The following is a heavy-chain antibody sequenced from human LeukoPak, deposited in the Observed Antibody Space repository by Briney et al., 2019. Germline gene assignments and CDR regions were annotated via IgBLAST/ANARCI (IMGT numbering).Heavy chain of an antibody. Sequence: EGSLRLSCAASGFTFSSYAVHWVRQAPGKGLEWVAVISYDGSNKYNADSVKGRFTISRDNSKNTLYLQMNSLRAEDTAVYYCAKARCDRTSCSHYFDYWGQGTLVTVSS. CDR3: AKARCDRTSCSHYFDY. D-gene: IGHD2-2*01. V-gene: IGHV3-30*18. J-gene: IGHJ4*02. CDR1: GFTFSSYA. CDR2: ISYDGSNK.